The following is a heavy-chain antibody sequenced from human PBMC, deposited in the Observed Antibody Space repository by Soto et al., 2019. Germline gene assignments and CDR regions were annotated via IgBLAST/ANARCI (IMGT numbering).Heavy chain of an antibody. CDR2: INPSGGST. D-gene: IGHD1-26*01. Sequence: ASVKVSCKASGYTFTSYYMHWVXXXXGQGLEWMGIINPSGGSTSYAQKFQGRVTMTRDTSTSTVYMELSSLRSEDTAVYYCARESKWELPGPFDYWGQGTLVTVSS. J-gene: IGHJ4*02. V-gene: IGHV1-46*01. CDR1: GYTFTSYY. CDR3: ARESKWELPGPFDY.